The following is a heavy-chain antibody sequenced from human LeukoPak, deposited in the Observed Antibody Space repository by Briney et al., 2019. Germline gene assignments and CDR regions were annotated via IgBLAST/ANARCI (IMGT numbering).Heavy chain of an antibody. CDR3: ARGLGYYMDV. CDR1: GGTFCSYA. Sequence: SVKVSCKASGGTFCSYAISWVRQAPGQGLEWMGRIIPIFGTANYAQKFQGRVTITTDESTSTAYMELSSLRSEDTAVYYCARGLGYYMDVWGKGTTVTVSS. D-gene: IGHD3-10*01. CDR2: IIPIFGTA. V-gene: IGHV1-69*05. J-gene: IGHJ6*03.